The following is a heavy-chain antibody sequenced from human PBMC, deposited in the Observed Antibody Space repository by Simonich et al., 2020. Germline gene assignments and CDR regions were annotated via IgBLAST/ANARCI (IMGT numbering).Heavy chain of an antibody. CDR1: GFTFSSYG. D-gene: IGHD6-13*01. J-gene: IGHJ4*02. CDR2: IWYDGSNK. V-gene: IGHV3-30*18. CDR3: AKDKGAAASDYFDY. Sequence: GGGVVQPGRSLRLSCAASGFTFSSYGMHWVRQAPGKGLEWVAVIWYDGSNKYYADSVKGRFPISRDNSKNTLYLQMNSLRAEDTAMYYCAKDKGAAASDYFDYWGQGTLVTVSS.